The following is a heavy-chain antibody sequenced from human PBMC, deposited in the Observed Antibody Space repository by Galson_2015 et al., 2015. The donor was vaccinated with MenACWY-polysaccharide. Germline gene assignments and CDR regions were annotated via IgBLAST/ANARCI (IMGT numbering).Heavy chain of an antibody. D-gene: IGHD3-22*01. Sequence: SVKVSCKASGYTFSSYDINWVRQTTGQGLEWMGWMNSNSGNTGYAQKFQGRVTMTRNTSISIAYMELSSLRSEDTAVYYCARGGKYYYDSSGYLNWFDPWGQGTLVTVSS. CDR3: ARGGKYYYDSSGYLNWFDP. CDR2: MNSNSGNT. V-gene: IGHV1-8*01. CDR1: GYTFSSYD. J-gene: IGHJ5*02.